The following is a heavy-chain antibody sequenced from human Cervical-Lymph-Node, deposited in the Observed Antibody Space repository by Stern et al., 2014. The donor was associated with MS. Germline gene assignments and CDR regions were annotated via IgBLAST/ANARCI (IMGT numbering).Heavy chain of an antibody. CDR3: ARDGPDSSGYYWFWDY. CDR1: GFTFSSYG. Sequence: VQLVESGGGVVQPGRSLRLSCAASGFTFSSYGMHWVRQAPGKGLGWGAVIWYDGSNKYYADSVKARFTISRDNSKNTLYLQMNSLRAEDTAVYYCARDGPDSSGYYWFWDYWGQGTLVTVSS. CDR2: IWYDGSNK. V-gene: IGHV3-33*01. J-gene: IGHJ4*02. D-gene: IGHD3-22*01.